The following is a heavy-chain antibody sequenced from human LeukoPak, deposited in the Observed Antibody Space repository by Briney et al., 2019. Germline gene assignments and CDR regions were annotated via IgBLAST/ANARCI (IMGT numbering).Heavy chain of an antibody. V-gene: IGHV3-7*01. CDR2: IKQDGIEK. Sequence: GGSLRLSCAASGFTFSSYWMSWVRQAPGKGLGWAANIKQDGIEKDYVDFVKGRPPFSRDNAKNPLHLQMNSLRSEDTAVYYCARHGLRWFGELYFNHWGQGTLVSVS. D-gene: IGHD3-10*01. J-gene: IGHJ4*02. CDR3: ARHGLRWFGELYFNH. CDR1: GFTFSSYW.